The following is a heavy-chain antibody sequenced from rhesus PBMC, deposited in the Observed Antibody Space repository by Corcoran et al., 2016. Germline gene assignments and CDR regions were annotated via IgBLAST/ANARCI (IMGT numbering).Heavy chain of an antibody. CDR1: GGSISSSY. V-gene: IGHV4-169*01. CDR3: ARVSVRLAFDF. CDR2: IYGNGSST. Sequence: QLQLQESGPGLVKPSETLSVTCAVSGGSISSSYWSWIRQAPGKGLLWIWYIYGNGSSTNYNPSLSSRVTLSVDTSKNQRSLKLSSVTTADTAVYYCARVSVRLAFDFWGQGLMVTVSS. D-gene: IGHD2-39*01. J-gene: IGHJ3*01.